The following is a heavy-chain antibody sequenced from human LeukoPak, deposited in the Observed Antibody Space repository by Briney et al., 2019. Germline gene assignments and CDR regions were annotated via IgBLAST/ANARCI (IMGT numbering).Heavy chain of an antibody. Sequence: PGGSLRLSCTASGFTFGDYAMSWVRQAPGKGLEWVGFIRSKAYGGTTEYAASVKGRFTISRDDSKSIAYLQMNSLKTEDTAVYYCTRPVVPAAIWRDYWGQGTLVTVSS. V-gene: IGHV3-49*04. CDR1: GFTFGDYA. D-gene: IGHD2-2*02. CDR2: IRSKAYGGTT. J-gene: IGHJ4*02. CDR3: TRPVVPAAIWRDY.